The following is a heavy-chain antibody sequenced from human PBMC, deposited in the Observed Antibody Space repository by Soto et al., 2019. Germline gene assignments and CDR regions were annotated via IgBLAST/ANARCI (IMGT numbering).Heavy chain of an antibody. CDR1: GFTFSSYA. D-gene: IGHD2-2*01. CDR2: ISYDGSNK. CDR3: ASTPYCISTSCSDMDV. V-gene: IGHV3-30-3*01. J-gene: IGHJ6*02. Sequence: QVQLVESGGGVVQPGRSLRLSCAASGFTFSSYAMHWVRQAPGKGLEWVAVISYDGSNKYYADSVKGRFTSSRDNSKNTLYLQMNSLRAEDTAVYYCASTPYCISTSCSDMDVWGQGTTVTVSS.